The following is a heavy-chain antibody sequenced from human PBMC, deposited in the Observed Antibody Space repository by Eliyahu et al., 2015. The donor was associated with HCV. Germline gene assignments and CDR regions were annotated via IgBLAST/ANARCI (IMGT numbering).Heavy chain of an antibody. CDR3: AREEGGGWFGEGFDY. J-gene: IGHJ4*02. Sequence: QVQLVQSGAEVKKPGASVKVSCKASGYTFTSYAMHWVRQAPGQRLEWXGWINAGNGNTKYSQKFQGRVTITRDTSASTAYMELSSLRSEDTAVYYCAREEGGGWFGEGFDYWGQGTLVTVSS. CDR1: GYTFTSYA. V-gene: IGHV1-3*01. D-gene: IGHD3-10*01. CDR2: INAGNGNT.